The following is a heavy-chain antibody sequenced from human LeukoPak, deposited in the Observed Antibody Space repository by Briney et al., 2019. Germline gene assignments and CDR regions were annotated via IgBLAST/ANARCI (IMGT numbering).Heavy chain of an antibody. CDR2: ISGSGGST. Sequence: GGSLRLSCAASGFTFSSYAMSWVRQAPGKGLEWVSAISGSGGSTYYADSVKGRFTISRDNSKNTLYLQMNSLRAEDTAVYYCAKDSNDFWSGYIDYWGQGTLVTVSS. J-gene: IGHJ4*02. CDR1: GFTFSSYA. CDR3: AKDSNDFWSGYIDY. V-gene: IGHV3-23*01. D-gene: IGHD3-3*01.